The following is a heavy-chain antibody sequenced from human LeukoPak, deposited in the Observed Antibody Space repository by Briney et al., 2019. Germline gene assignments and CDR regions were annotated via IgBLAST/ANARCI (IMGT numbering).Heavy chain of an antibody. CDR1: GFTFSSYL. CDR2: IYSGGST. J-gene: IGHJ5*02. CDR3: ARVENGDLGFDP. Sequence: GGSLRLSCAASGFTFSSYLMNWVRQAPVKGLEWVSVIYSGGSTYYADSVKGRFTISRDNSKNTLYLQMNSLRAEDTAVYYCARVENGDLGFDPWGQGTLVTVSS. D-gene: IGHD7-27*01. V-gene: IGHV3-66*01.